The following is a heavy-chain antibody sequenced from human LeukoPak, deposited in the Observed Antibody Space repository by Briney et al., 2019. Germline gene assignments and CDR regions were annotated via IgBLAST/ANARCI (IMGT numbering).Heavy chain of an antibody. V-gene: IGHV3-30-3*01. CDR3: ARVGGSNAFDI. CDR2: ISYDGSNK. D-gene: IGHD1-26*01. Sequence: PGRSLRLSCAASGFTFSSYVMHWVRQAPGKGLEWVAVISYDGSNKYYADSVKGRFTISRDNSKNTLCLQMNSLRAEDTAVYYCARVGGSNAFDIWGQGTMVIVSS. CDR1: GFTFSSYV. J-gene: IGHJ3*02.